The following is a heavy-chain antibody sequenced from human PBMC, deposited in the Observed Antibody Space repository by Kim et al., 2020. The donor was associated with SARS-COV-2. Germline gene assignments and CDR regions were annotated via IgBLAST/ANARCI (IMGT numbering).Heavy chain of an antibody. J-gene: IGHJ4*02. D-gene: IGHD5-12*01. Sequence: STISYADSVKGRFTISRDNAKNSLYLQMNSLRDEDTAVYYCARVSLRYLDYWGQGTLVTVSS. CDR3: ARVSLRYLDY. V-gene: IGHV3-48*02. CDR2: STI.